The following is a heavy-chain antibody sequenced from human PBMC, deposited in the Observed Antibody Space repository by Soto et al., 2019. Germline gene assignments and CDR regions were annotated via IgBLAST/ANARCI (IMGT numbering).Heavy chain of an antibody. CDR1: GFTFSNYA. V-gene: IGHV3-23*01. Sequence: EVHLLESGGGLVQPGGSLRLSCAASGFTFSNYAMTWVRQAPGKGLEWVSVISGTGGGTNTADPAKGRFTTSRDNSKNTLYLQMNSLRAEDTAVYYCAKRAFYGSGIPNYYGMDVWGQGTAVTVSS. CDR3: AKRAFYGSGIPNYYGMDV. J-gene: IGHJ6*02. D-gene: IGHD3-10*01. CDR2: ISGTGGGT.